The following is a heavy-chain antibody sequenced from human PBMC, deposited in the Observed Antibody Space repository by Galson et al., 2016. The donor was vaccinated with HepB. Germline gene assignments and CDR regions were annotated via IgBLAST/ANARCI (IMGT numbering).Heavy chain of an antibody. Sequence: TLSLTCDVFGGSLTNAYWTWIRQPPGKGLEWIGEVNHLGGATCNPSLKGRGTLSVDMSKSQFSLRLTSVTAADTAVYYCARGLAPAWESRAYWGQGTLVIVSS. V-gene: IGHV4-34*01. J-gene: IGHJ1*01. D-gene: IGHD1-26*01. CDR3: ARGLAPAWESRAY. CDR1: GGSLTNAY. CDR2: VNHLGGA.